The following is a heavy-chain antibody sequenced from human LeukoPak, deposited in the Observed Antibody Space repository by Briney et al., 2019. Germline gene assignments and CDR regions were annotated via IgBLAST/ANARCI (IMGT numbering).Heavy chain of an antibody. CDR3: AKGLDAGTTVTTLEY. V-gene: IGHV3-30*02. D-gene: IGHD4-17*01. J-gene: IGHJ4*02. CDR2: IRSDGSNK. Sequence: PGGSLRLSCAASGFTFSSYAMHWVRQAPGKGLEWVAFIRSDGSNKSYADSVKGRFTISRDNSKNTLYLQMNSLRAEDTAVYYCAKGLDAGTTVTTLEYWGQGTLVTVSS. CDR1: GFTFSSYA.